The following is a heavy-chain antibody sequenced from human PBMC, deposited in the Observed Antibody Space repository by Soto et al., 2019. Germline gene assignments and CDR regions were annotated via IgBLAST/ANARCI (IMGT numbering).Heavy chain of an antibody. V-gene: IGHV3-23*01. CDR3: XXXNLFGSGTKDY. Sequence: EVQVLDSGGDLVQSGGSLRLSCAASGFTFSNYAMSWVRQAPGMGLEWVSSISGGGGSTYYADSVKGRFTISRDNSKNTLXXXXXXXXXXXXXXXXXXXXNLFGSGTKDYWGQGTLVTVSS. CDR2: ISGGGGST. D-gene: IGHD3-10*01. J-gene: IGHJ4*02. CDR1: GFTFSNYA.